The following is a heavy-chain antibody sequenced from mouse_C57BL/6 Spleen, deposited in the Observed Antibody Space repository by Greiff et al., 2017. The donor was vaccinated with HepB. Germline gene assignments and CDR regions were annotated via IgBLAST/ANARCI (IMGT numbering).Heavy chain of an antibody. CDR3: ARYDGPYAMDY. Sequence: EVKLQESGGGLVKPGGSLKLSCAASGFTFSDYGMHWVRQAPEKGLEWVAYISSGSSTIYYADTVKGRFTISRDNAKNTLFLQMTSLRSEDTAMYYCARYDGPYAMDYWGQGTSVTVSS. CDR2: ISSGSSTI. V-gene: IGHV5-17*01. J-gene: IGHJ4*01. CDR1: GFTFSDYG. D-gene: IGHD2-3*01.